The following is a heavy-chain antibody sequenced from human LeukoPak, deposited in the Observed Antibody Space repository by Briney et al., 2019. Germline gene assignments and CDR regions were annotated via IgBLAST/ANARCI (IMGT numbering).Heavy chain of an antibody. V-gene: IGHV4-59*01. D-gene: IGHD4-11*01. CDR2: IYSSGST. J-gene: IGHJ4*02. CDR3: AREGTTVTHFDY. CDR1: GGSISGYY. Sequence: PSETLSLTCTVSGGSISGYYWSWIRPPPGKGLGWIGYIYSSGSTHYNPSLKRRVTISIDTSKQQFSLKLSSAPAAPTSVYFCAREGTTVTHFDYWGQGTLVTVSS.